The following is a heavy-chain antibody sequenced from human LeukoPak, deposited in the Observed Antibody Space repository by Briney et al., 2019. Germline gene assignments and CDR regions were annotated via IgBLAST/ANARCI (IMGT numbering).Heavy chain of an antibody. D-gene: IGHD1-1*01. J-gene: IGHJ3*02. CDR2: ISGSGGNT. V-gene: IGHV3-23*01. Sequence: GGSLRLSCAASGFTFSSYGMSWVRQAPGKGLEWVSAISGSGGNTYYADSVKGRFTISRDNSKNTLYLQMNSLRAEDTAVYYCAKDRLVGQLSPDAFDIWGQGTMVTVSS. CDR1: GFTFSSYG. CDR3: AKDRLVGQLSPDAFDI.